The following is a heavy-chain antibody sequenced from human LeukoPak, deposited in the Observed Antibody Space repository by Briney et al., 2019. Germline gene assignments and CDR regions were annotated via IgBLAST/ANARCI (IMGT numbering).Heavy chain of an antibody. J-gene: IGHJ4*02. V-gene: IGHV1-2*02. CDR1: GYTFTGYY. D-gene: IGHD3-10*01. Sequence: ASVKVFCKASGYTFTGYYMHWVRQAPGQGLEWMGWINPNSGGTNYAQKFQGRVTMTRDTSISTAYMELSRLRSDDTAVYYCARASYYYGSGSYYFFDYWGQGTLVTVSS. CDR2: INPNSGGT. CDR3: ARASYYYGSGSYYFFDY.